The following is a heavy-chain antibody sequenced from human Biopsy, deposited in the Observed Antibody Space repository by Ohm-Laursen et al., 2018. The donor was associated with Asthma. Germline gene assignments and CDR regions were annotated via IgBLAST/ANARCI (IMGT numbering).Heavy chain of an antibody. Sequence: TLSLTCTVSGASITTSLCYWRWLRMLPGKGLEWNGCISYSGATFFNPSLKKPLFMSLDSSKNQFSLKMTSVTVADTAVYFCARNLPGYTYGPFEDWGQGTLVTVSS. CDR1: GASITTSLCY. CDR3: ARNLPGYTYGPFED. V-gene: IGHV4-31*01. J-gene: IGHJ4*02. D-gene: IGHD5-18*01. CDR2: ISYSGAT.